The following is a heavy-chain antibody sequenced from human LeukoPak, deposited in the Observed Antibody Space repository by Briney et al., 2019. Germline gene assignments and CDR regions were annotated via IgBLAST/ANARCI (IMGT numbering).Heavy chain of an antibody. J-gene: IGHJ3*02. D-gene: IGHD1-26*01. CDR2: IIPIFGTA. Sequence: SVKVSCKASGGTFSSYAISWVRQAPGQGLEWMGRIIPIFGTANYAQKFQGRVTITTDESTSTAYMELSSLRSEDTAVYYCARGPSELGAFDIWGQGTMVTVSS. CDR3: ARGPSELGAFDI. CDR1: GGTFSSYA. V-gene: IGHV1-69*05.